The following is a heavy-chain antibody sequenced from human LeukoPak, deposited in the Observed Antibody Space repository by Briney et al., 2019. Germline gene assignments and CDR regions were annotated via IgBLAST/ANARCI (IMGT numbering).Heavy chain of an antibody. CDR3: TRDYSYAMAV. J-gene: IGHJ6*02. D-gene: IGHD2-21*01. CDR1: GFTVSNNY. CDR2: IYSGGNT. V-gene: IGHV3-53*01. Sequence: PGGSLRLSCAASGFTVSNNYMSWVRQAPGKGLEWVSVIYSGGNTYYADSVKGRFTISRDNAKNMVNLQMNSLRAEDTAIYYCTRDYSYAMAVWGQGTTVTVSS.